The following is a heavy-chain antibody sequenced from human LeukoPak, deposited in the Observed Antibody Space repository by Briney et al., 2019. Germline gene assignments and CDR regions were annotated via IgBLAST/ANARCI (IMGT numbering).Heavy chain of an antibody. J-gene: IGHJ4*02. CDR2: INTDGSST. Sequence: GGSLRLSRAASGFTFRNFWMHWVRQAPGKGLVWVSRINTDGSSTNYADSVKGRFTISRDNAKNTLYLQMNSLRAEDTAVYYCARDSAYCGGDCYSFDYWGQGTLVTVSS. CDR3: ARDSAYCGGDCYSFDY. D-gene: IGHD2-21*02. CDR1: GFTFRNFW. V-gene: IGHV3-74*01.